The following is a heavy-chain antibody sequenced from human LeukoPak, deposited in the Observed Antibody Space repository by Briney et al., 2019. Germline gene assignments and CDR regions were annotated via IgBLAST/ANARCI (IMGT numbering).Heavy chain of an antibody. V-gene: IGHV4-59*01. CDR2: IYYSGST. Sequence: SETLSLTCTVSGGSISSYYWSWIRQPPGKGLEWIGYIYYSGSTNYNPSLKSRVTISVDTSKNQFSLKLSSVTAADTAVYYRARVSYCSSTSCPHYFDYWGQGTLVTVSS. D-gene: IGHD2-2*01. CDR3: ARVSYCSSTSCPHYFDY. J-gene: IGHJ4*02. CDR1: GGSISSYY.